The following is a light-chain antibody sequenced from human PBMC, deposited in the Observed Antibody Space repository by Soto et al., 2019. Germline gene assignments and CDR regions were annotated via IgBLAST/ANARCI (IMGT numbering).Light chain of an antibody. CDR3: HQYDISPLT. Sequence: EIVLTQSPGTLSLSPGERATLSCRASQSVSSSYLAWYQQKPGQAPRLLIYGASSRATGIPDSFSGSGSGTDFTLTISRLEPQDFAVYYCHQYDISPLTFGGGTKVEIK. CDR2: GAS. CDR1: QSVSSSY. J-gene: IGKJ4*01. V-gene: IGKV3-20*01.